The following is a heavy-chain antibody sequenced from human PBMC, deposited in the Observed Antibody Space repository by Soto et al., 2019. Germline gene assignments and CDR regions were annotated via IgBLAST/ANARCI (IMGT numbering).Heavy chain of an antibody. J-gene: IGHJ4*02. Sequence: EVQLLESGGGLVQPGGSLRLSCAASGFIFSTYGMSWVRQAPGKGLDWVSGIRGSGGKTYYADSVKGRFTISRVNSRSTLYLQMDSLRAEDTAVYYCAKDRRCTGETCSLSNDYWGQGTLVTVSS. V-gene: IGHV3-23*01. CDR3: AKDRRCTGETCSLSNDY. CDR1: GFIFSTYG. CDR2: IRGSGGKT. D-gene: IGHD2-8*02.